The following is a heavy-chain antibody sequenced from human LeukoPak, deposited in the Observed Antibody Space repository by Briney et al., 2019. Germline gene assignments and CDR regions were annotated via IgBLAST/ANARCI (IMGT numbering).Heavy chain of an antibody. CDR2: INPNSGGT. CDR1: GYTFTSYG. Sequence: ASVKVSCKASGYTFTSYGISWVRQAPGQGLEWMGWINPNSGGTNYAQKFQGRVTMTRDTSISTAYMELSRLRSDDTAVYYCARDPGSIVGALYYFDYWGQGTLVTVSS. J-gene: IGHJ4*02. D-gene: IGHD1-26*01. CDR3: ARDPGSIVGALYYFDY. V-gene: IGHV1-2*02.